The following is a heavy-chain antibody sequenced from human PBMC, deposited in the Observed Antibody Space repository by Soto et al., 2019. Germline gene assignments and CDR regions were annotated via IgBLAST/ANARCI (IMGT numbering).Heavy chain of an antibody. D-gene: IGHD2-2*03. J-gene: IGHJ6*02. CDR1: GGFISSCDYY. CDR2: ICSSGST. Sequence: SETLSLTCSVSGGFISSCDYYWGWIRQPPGKSLEYMGVICSSGSTIYNQSLKSRDIKSVDMSKSQITLTLTSVTAADTAVYYCARLNGYCISTNCHGYYGMDVWGQGTTVT. CDR3: ARLNGYCISTNCHGYYGMDV. V-gene: IGHV4-39*01.